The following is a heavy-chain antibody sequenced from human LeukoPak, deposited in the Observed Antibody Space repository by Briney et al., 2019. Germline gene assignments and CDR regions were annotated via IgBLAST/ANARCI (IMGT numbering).Heavy chain of an antibody. CDR1: GFTFSSYA. CDR3: AKEIYGDSTGGRFQH. Sequence: GGSLRLSCAASGFTFSSYAMSWVRQAPGKGLEWVSVISGSGVGTYYADSVKGRFTISRNNSKNTLYLQMNSLRAEDTAVYYCAKEIYGDSTGGRFQHWGQGTLVTVSS. J-gene: IGHJ1*01. D-gene: IGHD4-17*01. V-gene: IGHV3-23*01. CDR2: ISGSGVGT.